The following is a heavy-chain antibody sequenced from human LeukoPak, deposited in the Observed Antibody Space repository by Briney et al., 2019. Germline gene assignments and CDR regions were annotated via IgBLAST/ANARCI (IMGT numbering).Heavy chain of an antibody. V-gene: IGHV4-59*01. CDR2: IYYSGTT. CDR1: GGSISSYY. D-gene: IGHD3-22*01. J-gene: IGHJ4*02. CDR3: ATAWYDSSGYYYTFDY. Sequence: SETLSLTCTVPGGSISSYYWSWIRQPPGKGLEWIGYIYYSGTTNYNPSLKSRVTISVDTSKNQFSLKLSSVTAADTAVYYCATAWYDSSGYYYTFDYWGQGTLVTVSS.